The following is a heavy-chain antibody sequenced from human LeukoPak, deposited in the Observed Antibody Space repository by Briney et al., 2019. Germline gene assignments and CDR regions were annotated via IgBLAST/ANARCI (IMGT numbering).Heavy chain of an antibody. CDR3: AKDRNGSGTYVN. CDR2: IYYSGYT. V-gene: IGHV4-59*01. D-gene: IGHD3-10*01. J-gene: IGHJ4*02. CDR1: GGSISSYY. Sequence: SETLSLTCTVSGGSISSYYWSWIRQPPGKGMEWIGYIYYSGYTNYKSSLKSRVTIALNTSKNYFSLKMTSVTAADTAVYFCAKDRNGSGTYVNWGQGTLVTVSS.